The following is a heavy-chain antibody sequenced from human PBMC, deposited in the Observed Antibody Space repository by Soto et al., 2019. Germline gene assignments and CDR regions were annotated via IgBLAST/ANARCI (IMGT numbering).Heavy chain of an antibody. D-gene: IGHD6-19*01. CDR3: ARSRRGAYSSGWYSPSGYYNYGIDV. J-gene: IGHJ6*02. CDR2: IYPGDSDT. CDR1: GYSFTTYW. V-gene: IGHV5-51*01. Sequence: EVQLVQSGAEMKKPGESLKISCKASGYSFTTYWIGWVRQMPGKGLEWMGIIYPGDSDTKYSPSLQGQVTISADTSISTAYSQWTSLKASDTAMYYCARSRRGAYSSGWYSPSGYYNYGIDVWGQGTKVTVSS.